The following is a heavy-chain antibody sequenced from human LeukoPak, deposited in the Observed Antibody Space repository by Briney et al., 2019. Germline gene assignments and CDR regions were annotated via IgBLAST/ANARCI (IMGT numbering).Heavy chain of an antibody. V-gene: IGHV3-9*01. J-gene: IGHJ4*02. CDR3: AKDAHPTVTVPVY. D-gene: IGHD4-11*01. Sequence: PGRSLRLSCAASGFTFEDYAMHWVRQAPGKGLEGVSGISWNSGSIGYADSVKGRFTISRDNAKNSLYLQMNSLRAEDTALYYCAKDAHPTVTVPVYWGQGTLVTVSS. CDR2: ISWNSGSI. CDR1: GFTFEDYA.